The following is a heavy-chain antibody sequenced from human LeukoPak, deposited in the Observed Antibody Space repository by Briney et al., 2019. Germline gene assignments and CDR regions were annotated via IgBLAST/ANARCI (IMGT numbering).Heavy chain of an antibody. D-gene: IGHD2-2*01. CDR2: ISGSGDSI. V-gene: IGHV3-48*01. J-gene: IGHJ4*02. Sequence: GGSLRLSCAASGFTFSSDRMNWVRQAPGKGLEWVSYISGSGDSIYYADSVKGRFTMSRDNAKNSLYLQMNSLRAEDTAVYYCARVRDAYNYFHYWGQGTLVTVSS. CDR3: ARVRDAYNYFHY. CDR1: GFTFSSDR.